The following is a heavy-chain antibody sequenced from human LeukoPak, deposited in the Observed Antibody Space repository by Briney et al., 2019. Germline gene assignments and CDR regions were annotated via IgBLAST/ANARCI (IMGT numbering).Heavy chain of an antibody. CDR2: INPSGGST. J-gene: IGHJ5*02. CDR1: GYTFTSYY. V-gene: IGHV1-46*01. D-gene: IGHD3-22*01. CDR3: ARDPIYSSGYPSFRWFDP. Sequence: GASVKVSCKASGYTFTSYYMHWVRQAPGQGLEWMGIINPSGGSTSYAQKFQGRVTMTRDTSTSTVYMELSRLRSDDTAVYYCARDPIYSSGYPSFRWFDPWGQGTLVTVSS.